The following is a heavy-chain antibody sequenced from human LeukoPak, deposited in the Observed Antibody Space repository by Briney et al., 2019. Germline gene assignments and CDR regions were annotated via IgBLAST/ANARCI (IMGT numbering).Heavy chain of an antibody. D-gene: IGHD3-22*01. CDR2: MNPNSGNT. Sequence: GASVKVSCKASGYTFTSYDINWVRQATGQGLEWMGWMNPNSGNTGYAQKFQGRVTMTRNTSISTAYMELSSLRSEDTAVYYCARGIRITMIVVVIRHNNWFDPWGREPWSPSPQ. V-gene: IGHV1-8*01. J-gene: IGHJ5*02. CDR3: ARGIRITMIVVVIRHNNWFDP. CDR1: GYTFTSYD.